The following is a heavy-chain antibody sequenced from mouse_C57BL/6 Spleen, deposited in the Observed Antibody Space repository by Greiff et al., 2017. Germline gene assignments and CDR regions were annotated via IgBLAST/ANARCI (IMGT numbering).Heavy chain of an antibody. D-gene: IGHD2-4*01. J-gene: IGHJ4*01. CDR2: IHPNSGST. V-gene: IGHV1-64*01. CDR1: GYTFTSYW. Sequence: VQLQQPGAELVKPGASVKLSCKASGYTFTSYWMHWVKQRPGQGLEWIGMIHPNSGSTNYNEKFKSKATLTVDKSSSTAYMQLSSLTSEDSAVYYCANGPYYDDDGCGMAYWGQGTLVTVSS. CDR3: ANGPYYDDDGCGMAY.